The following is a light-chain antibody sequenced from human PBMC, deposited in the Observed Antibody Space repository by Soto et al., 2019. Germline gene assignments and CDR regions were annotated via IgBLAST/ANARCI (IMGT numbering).Light chain of an antibody. Sequence: DIQMTQTPSTLSASVGDRVTITCRASQTISNWLAWYQQKPGKAPKLLIYDASSLESGVPSRFSGSGSGTEFTLAISSLQSEDSAVYYCQQYNNWPPKTFGQGSMVDIK. CDR2: DAS. CDR3: QQYNNWPPKT. J-gene: IGKJ1*01. V-gene: IGKV1-5*01. CDR1: QTISNW.